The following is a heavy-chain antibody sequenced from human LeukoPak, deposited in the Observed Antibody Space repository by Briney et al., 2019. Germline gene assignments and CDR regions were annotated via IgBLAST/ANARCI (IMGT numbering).Heavy chain of an antibody. Sequence: SETLSLTCAVYGGPFSGYYWSWIRQPPGKGLEWIGEINHSGSTNYNPSLKSRVTISVDTSKNQFSLKLSSVTAADTAVHYCARHSYYYGSGRKYYYYYYYMDVWGKGTTVTISS. V-gene: IGHV4-34*01. CDR1: GGPFSGYY. CDR3: ARHSYYYGSGRKYYYYYYYMDV. D-gene: IGHD3-10*01. J-gene: IGHJ6*03. CDR2: INHSGST.